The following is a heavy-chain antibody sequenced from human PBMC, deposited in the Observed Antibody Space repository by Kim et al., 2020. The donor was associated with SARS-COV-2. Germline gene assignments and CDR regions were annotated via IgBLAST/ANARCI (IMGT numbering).Heavy chain of an antibody. J-gene: IGHJ4*02. D-gene: IGHD5-12*01. CDR2: A. CDR3: ARDGDSGYPDY. Sequence: ANYAQKFQGRVTITADESTSTAYMELSSLRSEDTAVYYCARDGDSGYPDYWGQGTLVTVSS. V-gene: IGHV1-69*01.